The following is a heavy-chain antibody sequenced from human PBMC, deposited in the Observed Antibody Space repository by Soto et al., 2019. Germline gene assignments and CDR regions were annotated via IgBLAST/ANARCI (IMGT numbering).Heavy chain of an antibody. CDR3: AHIRSTYYYYSTFDP. D-gene: IGHD3-22*01. Sequence: QITLKESGPTLVKPTQTLTLTCTFSGFSLSTSGVGVGWIRQPPGKALEWLALIYWDDDKRYSPSLKSRLTITKDTSKNQVVLTMTNMDPVDTATYYCAHIRSTYYYYSTFDPWGKVTLDTVSS. CDR1: GFSLSTSGVG. V-gene: IGHV2-5*02. CDR2: IYWDDDK. J-gene: IGHJ5*02.